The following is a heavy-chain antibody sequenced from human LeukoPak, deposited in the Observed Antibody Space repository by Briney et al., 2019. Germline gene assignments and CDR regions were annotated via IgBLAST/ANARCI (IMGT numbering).Heavy chain of an antibody. Sequence: QAGGSLRLSCVASGFTFSSYAMSWVRQAPGKGLEWVSAISGSGDATFYTDSVKGRFTYSRDNSRNALYLQMNSLRAEDTAVYYCAKAKDISGYQHFDYWGQGTLVTVSS. CDR3: AKAKDISGYQHFDY. CDR2: ISGSGDAT. D-gene: IGHD3-22*01. J-gene: IGHJ4*02. CDR1: GFTFSSYA. V-gene: IGHV3-23*01.